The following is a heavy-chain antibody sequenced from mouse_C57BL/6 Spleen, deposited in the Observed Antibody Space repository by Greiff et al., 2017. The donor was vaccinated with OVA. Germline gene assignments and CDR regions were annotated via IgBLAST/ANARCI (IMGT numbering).Heavy chain of an antibody. CDR3: ARNDYDEGYAMDY. Sequence: VQLQQSGPELVKPGASVKLSCKASGYTFTSYDINWVKQRPGQGLEWIGWIYPRDGSTEYNEKFKGKATLTVDTSSSTAYMELHSLTSEDSAVYFCARNDYDEGYAMDYWGQGTSVTVSS. D-gene: IGHD2-4*01. CDR2: IYPRDGST. CDR1: GYTFTSYD. V-gene: IGHV1-85*01. J-gene: IGHJ4*01.